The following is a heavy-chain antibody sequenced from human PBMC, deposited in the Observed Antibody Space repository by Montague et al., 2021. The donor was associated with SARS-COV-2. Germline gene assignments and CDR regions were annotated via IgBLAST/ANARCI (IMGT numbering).Heavy chain of an antibody. CDR2: IHRAKTKT. V-gene: IGHV3-23*03. J-gene: IGHJ5*02. Sequence: SLRLSCAASGFTFSSSPMSWVRQAPGKGLQWASVIHRAKTKTSYRDSGEGRFPISRDNSKNTLYLQMNSLRAEDTALYYCAKVGDIMAGFSLVKYDAWGQGTLVIVSS. D-gene: IGHD3-16*01. CDR1: GFTFSSSP. CDR3: AKVGDIMAGFSLVKYDA.